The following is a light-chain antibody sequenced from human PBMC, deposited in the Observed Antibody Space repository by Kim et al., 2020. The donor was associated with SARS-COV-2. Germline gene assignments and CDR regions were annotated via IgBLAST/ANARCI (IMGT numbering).Light chain of an antibody. V-gene: IGKV1-39*01. J-gene: IGKJ1*01. CDR2: AVF. Sequence: DIQMTQSPSSLSASVGDRVTITCRASQSISTYLNWYQHKPGKAPKLLISAVFSLQSGVPSRFSGSGSGTDFTLTISSLQPEDFATYYWQQSYSTLWTFGQGTKVDIK. CDR1: QSISTY. CDR3: QQSYSTLWT.